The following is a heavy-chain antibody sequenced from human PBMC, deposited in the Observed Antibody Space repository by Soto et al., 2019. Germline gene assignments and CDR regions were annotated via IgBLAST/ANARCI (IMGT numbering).Heavy chain of an antibody. D-gene: IGHD3-10*01. CDR2: IIPLFRKP. V-gene: IGHV1-69*01. J-gene: IGHJ6*02. CDR3: ARARLSNGDPNIYFFYGLDV. CDR1: GDMFRNSA. Sequence: QVQLVQSGAEVKRPGSSVKVSCKASGDMFRNSAFTWVRQPPGQGLAWMGVIIPLFRKPNVAQKFKGRVTFTADEATSSFYMEVSSLTSEDTAVYYCARARLSNGDPNIYFFYGLDVWGQGTTITVSS.